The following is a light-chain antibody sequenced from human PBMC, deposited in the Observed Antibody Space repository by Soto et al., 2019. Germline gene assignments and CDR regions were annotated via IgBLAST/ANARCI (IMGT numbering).Light chain of an antibody. V-gene: IGKV1-39*01. Sequence: DIQMTQSPSSLSEPVADRVTITCRASQTISDYFSWYQQKPGKAPKLLIYAASSLQSGVPSRFSGSGSGTDFTLTISSLQPEDFATYYCQQSYSTPVTFGQGTKVDIK. CDR1: QTISDY. J-gene: IGKJ1*01. CDR3: QQSYSTPVT. CDR2: AAS.